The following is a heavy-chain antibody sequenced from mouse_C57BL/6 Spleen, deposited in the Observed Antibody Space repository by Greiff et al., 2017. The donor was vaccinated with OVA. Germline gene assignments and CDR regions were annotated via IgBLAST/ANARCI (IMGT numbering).Heavy chain of an antibody. V-gene: IGHV1-15*01. J-gene: IGHJ4*01. CDR2: IDPETGGT. CDR1: GYTFTDYE. CDR3: TRGGYNAMDY. Sequence: QFQLQQSGAELVRPGASVPLSCRASGYTFTDYEMQWVKQTPLHGLEWIGAIDPETGGTAYNQKFKGKAILTADKSSSTAYMELRSLTSEDSAVYYCTRGGYNAMDYWGQGTSVTVSS.